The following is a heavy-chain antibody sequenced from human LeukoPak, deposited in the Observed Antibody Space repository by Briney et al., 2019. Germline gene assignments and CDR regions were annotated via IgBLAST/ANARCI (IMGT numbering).Heavy chain of an antibody. CDR1: GFTFSIYA. V-gene: IGHV3-23*01. CDR2: ITSRGEST. D-gene: IGHD3-22*01. Sequence: PGGSLRPSCAASGFTFSIYAMRWVRQAPGKGREWVSSITSRGESTLYGDSVKGRFTITRDNSENTLYRQMHSLRAEDTAVYYCARDRPDYYGSDGHYYRRDGDYWGRGTLVSVSS. J-gene: IGHJ4*02. CDR3: ARDRPDYYGSDGHYYRRDGDY.